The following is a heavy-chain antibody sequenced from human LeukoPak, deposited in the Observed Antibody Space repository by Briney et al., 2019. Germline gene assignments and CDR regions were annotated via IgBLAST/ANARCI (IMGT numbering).Heavy chain of an antibody. CDR3: AGGVSITYYYGMDV. CDR2: INPNSGGT. Sequence: ASVKVSCKASGYTFTGYYMHWVRQAPGQGLEWMGWINPNSGGTNYAQKFQGRVTMTRDTSISTAYMELSRLRSDDTAVYYCAGGVSITYYYGMDVWGQGTTVTVSS. J-gene: IGHJ6*02. V-gene: IGHV1-2*02. CDR1: GYTFTGYY. D-gene: IGHD2/OR15-2a*01.